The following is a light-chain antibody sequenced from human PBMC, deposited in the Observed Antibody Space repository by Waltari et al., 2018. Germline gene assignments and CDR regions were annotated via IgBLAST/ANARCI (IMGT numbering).Light chain of an antibody. CDR3: SSYAGSTHVV. CDR2: EVS. J-gene: IGLJ2*01. CDR1: SSDVGGYNY. V-gene: IGLV2-8*01. Sequence: QSALTQPPSASGSPGQSVTISCTGTSSDVGGYNYVSWYQQHPGKAPKLMIYEVSKRPSGVPDRFSGSKSGNTASLTVSGLQVEDEADYYCSSYAGSTHVVFGGGTKLTVL.